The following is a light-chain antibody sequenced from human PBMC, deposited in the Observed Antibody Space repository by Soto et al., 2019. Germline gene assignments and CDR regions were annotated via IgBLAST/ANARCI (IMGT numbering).Light chain of an antibody. Sequence: EVVMTQSPATVSVSPGDSVTLSCRASQSVRTSLAWFQQKPGQAPRLLIHGASTRATGIPARFSGSESGTEFTLTISSLQSEDSAVYYCQQYNNWPPWTFGPGTKVEIK. CDR2: GAS. J-gene: IGKJ1*01. CDR1: QSVRTS. CDR3: QQYNNWPPWT. V-gene: IGKV3-15*01.